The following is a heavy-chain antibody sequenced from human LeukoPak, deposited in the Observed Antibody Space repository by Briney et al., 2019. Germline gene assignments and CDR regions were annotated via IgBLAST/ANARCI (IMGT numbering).Heavy chain of an antibody. V-gene: IGHV3-33*01. D-gene: IGHD6-13*01. J-gene: IGHJ4*02. CDR2: IWSDGNNK. CDR1: GFTFSSYA. Sequence: WGSLRLSCAASGFTFSSYAMHWVRQAPGKGLEWVAIIWSDGNNKYYADSVEGRFTISRDTSKNTLFLQMNSLRAEDTAVYYCARGQPGVAAAGNLDYWGQGTLVTVSS. CDR3: ARGQPGVAAAGNLDY.